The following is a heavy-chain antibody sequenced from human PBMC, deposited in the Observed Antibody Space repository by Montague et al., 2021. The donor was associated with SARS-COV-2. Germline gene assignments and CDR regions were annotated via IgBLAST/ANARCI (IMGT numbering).Heavy chain of an antibody. D-gene: IGHD3-10*01. CDR2: ISHSADT. J-gene: IGHJ5*02. V-gene: IGHV4-34*01. CDR3: ARARLVDRARRTGAWIGP. Sequence: SETLSLTCAVSRGSFSDYYWNWVRQSPEKGMEWIGDISHSADTNYNPSLNSQVSMSMDTYNNQFSLRLDSVTAADAAVSFCARARLVDRARRTGAWIGPWGQGTLVTVSA. CDR1: RGSFSDYY.